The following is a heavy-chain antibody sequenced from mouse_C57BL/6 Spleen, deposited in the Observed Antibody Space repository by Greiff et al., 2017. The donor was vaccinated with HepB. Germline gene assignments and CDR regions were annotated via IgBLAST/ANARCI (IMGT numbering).Heavy chain of an antibody. CDR2: IRNKANGYTT. V-gene: IGHV7-3*01. CDR1: GFTFTDYY. D-gene: IGHD2-10*01. CDR3: ARYRGLPWYFDV. Sequence: EVQVVESGGGLVQPGGSLSLSCAASGFTFTDYYMSWVRQPPGKALEWLGFIRNKANGYTTEYSASVKGRFTISRDNSQSILYLQMNALRAEDSATYYCARYRGLPWYFDVWGTGTTVTVSS. J-gene: IGHJ1*03.